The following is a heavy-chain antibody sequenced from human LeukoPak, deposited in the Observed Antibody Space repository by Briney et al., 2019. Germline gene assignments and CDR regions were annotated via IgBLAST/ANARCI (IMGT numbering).Heavy chain of an antibody. Sequence: SETLSLTCTVSGGSISNHYWSWIRQPPGKGLEWIGYFYYSGSTNYNPSLKRRVTISVGTSKNQFSLKLSSVTAADTAVYYCARHFSNSPYYDFWSGSSYYYYGMDVWGQGTTVTVSS. CDR1: GGSISNHY. J-gene: IGHJ6*02. CDR2: FYYSGST. D-gene: IGHD3-3*01. CDR3: ARHFSNSPYYDFWSGSSYYYYGMDV. V-gene: IGHV4-59*08.